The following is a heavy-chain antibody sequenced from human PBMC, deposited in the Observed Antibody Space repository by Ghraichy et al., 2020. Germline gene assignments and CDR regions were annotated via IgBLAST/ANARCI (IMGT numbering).Heavy chain of an antibody. J-gene: IGHJ4*02. CDR1: GGSFSSYY. CDR2: IDHSGNT. V-gene: IGHV4-34*01. D-gene: IGHD4-17*01. Sequence: SETLSLTCAVFGGSFSSYYWSWIRQSPGKGLEWLGRIDHSGNTKYNPDLESRVTLSIDTSKNQFSLTLRSLNAADTAVYYCARGLPPYGDYPLLDFWGKGTHVSVSS. CDR3: ARGLPPYGDYPLLDF.